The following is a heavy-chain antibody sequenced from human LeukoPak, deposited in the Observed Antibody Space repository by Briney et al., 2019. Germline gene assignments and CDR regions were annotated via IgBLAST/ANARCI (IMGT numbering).Heavy chain of an antibody. D-gene: IGHD6-19*01. J-gene: IGHJ3*02. CDR3: ARWGSGSAFDI. CDR1: GGSFSGYY. V-gene: IGHV4-34*01. Sequence: SETLSLTCAVYGGSFSGYYWSWIRQPPGKGLEWIGEINHSGSTNYNPSLKSRVTISVDTSKNQFSLKLSSVTAADTAVYYCARWGSGSAFDIWGQGTMVTVSS. CDR2: INHSGST.